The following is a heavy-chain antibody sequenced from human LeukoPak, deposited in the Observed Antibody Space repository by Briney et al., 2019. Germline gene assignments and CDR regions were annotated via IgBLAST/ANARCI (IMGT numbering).Heavy chain of an antibody. V-gene: IGHV3-23*01. CDR2: ISGSGGST. CDR3: TKGTIWLPFDY. Sequence: PGGSLRLSCAASGFTFSNYAMRWARQAPGKWLDWVSAISGSGGSTYYADSVKGRFTISRDNSKNTLYLQMNSLRAEDTAVYYCTKGTIWLPFDYWGQGTLVTVSS. D-gene: IGHD5-18*01. CDR1: GFTFSNYA. J-gene: IGHJ4*02.